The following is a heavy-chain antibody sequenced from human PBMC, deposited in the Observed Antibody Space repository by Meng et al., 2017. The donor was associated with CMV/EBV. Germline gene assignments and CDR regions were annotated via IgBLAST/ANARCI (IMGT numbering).Heavy chain of an antibody. CDR2: IYYSGST. CDR3: ARDRWLLNNWFDP. V-gene: IGHV4-39*07. CDR1: GGSISSSSYY. J-gene: IGHJ5*02. Sequence: ESLKISCTASGGSISSSSYYWGWIRQPPGKGLEWIGSIYYSGSTYYNPSLKSRVTISVDTSKNQFSLKLSSVTAADTAVYYCARDRWLLNNWFDPWGQGTLVTVSS. D-gene: IGHD2-15*01.